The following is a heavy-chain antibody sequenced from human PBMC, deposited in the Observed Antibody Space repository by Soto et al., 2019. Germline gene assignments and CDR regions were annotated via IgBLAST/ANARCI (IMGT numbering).Heavy chain of an antibody. Sequence: SETLSLTCTVSGGSISSYYWSWIRQPPGKGLEWIGYIYYSGSTNYNPSLKSRVTISVDTSKNQFSLKLSSVTAADTAVYYCARGLDRALRIRGVFGRGAFDIWGQGTMVTVAS. CDR2: IYYSGST. CDR3: ARGLDRALRIRGVFGRGAFDI. CDR1: GGSISSYY. J-gene: IGHJ3*02. D-gene: IGHD3-10*01. V-gene: IGHV4-59*08.